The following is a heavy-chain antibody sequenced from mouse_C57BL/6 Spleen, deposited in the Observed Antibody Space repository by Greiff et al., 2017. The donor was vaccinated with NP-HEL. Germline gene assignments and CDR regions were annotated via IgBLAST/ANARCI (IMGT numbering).Heavy chain of an antibody. J-gene: IGHJ3*01. CDR3: TVHYDGFAY. Sequence: EVKVEESGGGLVQPGGSMKLSCVASGFTFSNYWMNWVRQSPEKGLEWVAQIRLKSDNYATHYAESVKGRFTISKDDYKSSVYRQMNNLRAEDTGIYYCTVHYDGFAYWGQGTLVTVSA. D-gene: IGHD2-3*01. CDR1: GFTFSNYW. CDR2: IRLKSDNYAT. V-gene: IGHV6-3*01.